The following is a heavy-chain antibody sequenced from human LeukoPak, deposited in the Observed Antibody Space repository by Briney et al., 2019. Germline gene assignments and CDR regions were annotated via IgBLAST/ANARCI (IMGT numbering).Heavy chain of an antibody. CDR2: ISAAGTT. CDR3: AGQNVPTPHDY. Sequence: SETLSLTCTVAVVSISSGGYYWSWIRQPPGKGLEWIAYISAAGTTFYNPSLKSRVTISLDRSKNQFSLNLTSITAADTAVYYCAGQNVPTPHDYWGQGTQVTVSS. CDR1: VVSISSGGYY. D-gene: IGHD2-2*01. V-gene: IGHV4-30-2*01. J-gene: IGHJ4*02.